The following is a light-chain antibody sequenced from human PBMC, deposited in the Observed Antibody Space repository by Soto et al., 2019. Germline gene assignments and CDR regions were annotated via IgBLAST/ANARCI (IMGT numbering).Light chain of an antibody. CDR1: QGIGNW. CDR3: QQYNDYSYP. J-gene: IGKJ2*01. Sequence: DIQMTQSPSTLSASVGDRVTITCRASQGIGNWLAWYQLKPGKAPKLLIFKSSILETGVPSRFSGSGFEPEFTLNISSLQPDDFAPYYCQQYNDYSYPFGPGTKLEIK. V-gene: IGKV1-5*03. CDR2: KSS.